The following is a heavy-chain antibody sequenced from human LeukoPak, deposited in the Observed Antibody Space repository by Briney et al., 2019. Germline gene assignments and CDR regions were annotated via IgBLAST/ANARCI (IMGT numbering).Heavy chain of an antibody. CDR3: ARDPGYSYGPGYFQH. D-gene: IGHD5-18*01. Sequence: PGGSLRLSCAASGFTFSSYAMHWVRQAPGKGLEWVAVISYDGSNKYYADSVKGRFTISRDNSKNTLYLQMNSLRAGDTAVYYCARDPGYSYGPGYFQHWGQGTLVTVSS. CDR2: ISYDGSNK. V-gene: IGHV3-30*04. J-gene: IGHJ1*01. CDR1: GFTFSSYA.